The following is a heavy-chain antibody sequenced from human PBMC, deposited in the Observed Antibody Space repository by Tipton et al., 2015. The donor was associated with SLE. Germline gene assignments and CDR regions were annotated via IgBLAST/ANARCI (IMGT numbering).Heavy chain of an antibody. D-gene: IGHD3-3*01. Sequence: SLRLSCSASGFTFSSYAMHWVRQAPGKGLEYVSAISSNGGITYYADSVKGRFTISRDNSKDTLYMQMNSLRAEDTAVYHCAKGRIFGVLNYMDVWGKGTTVTVSS. CDR2: ISSNGGIT. V-gene: IGHV3-64*04. CDR3: AKGRIFGVLNYMDV. CDR1: GFTFSSYA. J-gene: IGHJ6*03.